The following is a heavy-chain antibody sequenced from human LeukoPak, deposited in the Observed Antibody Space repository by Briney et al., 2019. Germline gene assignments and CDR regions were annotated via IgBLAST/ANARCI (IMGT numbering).Heavy chain of an antibody. D-gene: IGHD1-26*01. J-gene: IGHJ4*02. Sequence: PSETLSLTCTVSGGSISGYYWNWIRQPPGKGLEWIGYIYYSGNSNYNPSLKSRVTISADTSKNQFSLNLSSVTAADTAVYYCAREVGVLFDYWGQGTLVTVSS. V-gene: IGHV4-59*01. CDR3: AREVGVLFDY. CDR2: IYYSGNS. CDR1: GGSISGYY.